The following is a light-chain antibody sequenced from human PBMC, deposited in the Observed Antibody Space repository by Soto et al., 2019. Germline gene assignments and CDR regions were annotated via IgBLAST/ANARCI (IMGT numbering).Light chain of an antibody. CDR2: ESS. CDR3: HQRSNWPLT. Sequence: EIVLTQSPGTLSLSPGERATLSCRASQSVSFTYLAWYQQKPGQAPRLLIYESSNRATGIPARFSGSGSGTDFTLTISSLEPEDFAVYYCHQRSNWPLTFGGGTKVDIK. J-gene: IGKJ4*01. CDR1: QSVSFTY. V-gene: IGKV3-11*01.